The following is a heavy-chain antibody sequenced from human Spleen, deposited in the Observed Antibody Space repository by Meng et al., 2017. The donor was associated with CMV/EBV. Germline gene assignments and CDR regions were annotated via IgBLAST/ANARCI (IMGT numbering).Heavy chain of an antibody. J-gene: IGHJ6*02. CDR1: GGTFSSYA. D-gene: IGHD3-3*01. CDR3: ARFGTYYDFWSGYCGPYYYGMDV. Sequence: SVKVSCKASGGTFSSYAISWVRQAPGQGLEWMGGIIPIFGTANYAQKFQGRVTITTDESTSTAYMELSSLRSEDTAVYYCARFGTYYDFWSGYCGPYYYGMDVWGQGTTVTVSS. CDR2: IIPIFGTA. V-gene: IGHV1-69*05.